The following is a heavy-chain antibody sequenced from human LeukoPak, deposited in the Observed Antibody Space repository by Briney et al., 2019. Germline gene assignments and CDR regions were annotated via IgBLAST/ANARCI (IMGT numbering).Heavy chain of an antibody. Sequence: SETLSLTCTVSGGSISSGGYYWSWIRQPPGKGLEWIGYIYHSGSTYYNPSLKSRVTISVDTSKNQFSLKLSSVTAADTAVYYCARDSDSRVTVITAMDYWGQGTLVTVSS. D-gene: IGHD3-22*01. CDR3: ARDSDSRVTVITAMDY. V-gene: IGHV4-30-2*01. CDR2: IYHSGST. CDR1: GGSISSGGYY. J-gene: IGHJ4*02.